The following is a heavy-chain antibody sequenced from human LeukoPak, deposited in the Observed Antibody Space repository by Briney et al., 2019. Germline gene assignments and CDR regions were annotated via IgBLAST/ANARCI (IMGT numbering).Heavy chain of an antibody. CDR2: ISYSGST. V-gene: IGHV4-59*01. Sequence: SETLSLPCTVSGRSISSYYWSRIRQPPGKGLEWVACISYSGSTKYNPSLKSRVTISVDTSKNQLFLKLSSVTAADTAVYYCAREPGFDSSGYLNWFDPWGQGTLVTVSS. CDR3: AREPGFDSSGYLNWFDP. CDR1: GRSISSYY. D-gene: IGHD3-22*01. J-gene: IGHJ5*02.